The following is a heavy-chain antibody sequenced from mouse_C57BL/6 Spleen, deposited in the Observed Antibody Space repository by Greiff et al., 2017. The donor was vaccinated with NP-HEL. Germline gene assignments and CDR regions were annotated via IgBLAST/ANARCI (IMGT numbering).Heavy chain of an antibody. CDR3: ARGSTMATGGFAY. V-gene: IGHV1-52*01. Sequence: QVQLQQPGAELVRPGSSVKLSCKASGYTFTSYWMHWVKQRPIQGLEWIGNIDPSDSETHYNQKFKDKATLTVDKSSSTAYMQLSSLTSEDSAVYSWARGSTMATGGFAYGGQGTLVTVSA. CDR2: IDPSDSET. CDR1: GYTFTSYW. D-gene: IGHD2-1*01. J-gene: IGHJ3*01.